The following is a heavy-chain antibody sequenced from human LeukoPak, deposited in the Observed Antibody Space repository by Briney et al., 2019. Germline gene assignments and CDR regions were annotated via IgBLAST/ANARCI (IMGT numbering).Heavy chain of an antibody. CDR1: GGSISSGDYY. J-gene: IGHJ2*01. Sequence: TPSETLSLTCTVSGGSISSGDYYWSWIRQPPGKGLEWIGYIYYSGSTYYNPSLKSQVTISADTSKNQFSLKLSSVTAADTAVYYCARTTVTGWYFDLWGRGTLVTVSS. CDR3: ARTTVTGWYFDL. CDR2: IYYSGST. V-gene: IGHV4-30-4*01. D-gene: IGHD4-11*01.